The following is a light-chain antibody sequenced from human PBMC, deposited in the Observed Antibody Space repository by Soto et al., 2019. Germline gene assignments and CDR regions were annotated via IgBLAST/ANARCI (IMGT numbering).Light chain of an antibody. Sequence: EIVLTQSPATLSVSPGERATLTCRASQSVGTNLAWYQLKAGQAPRVLINSASTRDTGITARFSGSGAGTEFTRTISSLQSEDCAIYYCHQYIKGPRTFGQWTKVEIK. V-gene: IGKV3-15*01. CDR3: HQYIKGPRT. J-gene: IGKJ1*01. CDR2: SAS. CDR1: QSVGTN.